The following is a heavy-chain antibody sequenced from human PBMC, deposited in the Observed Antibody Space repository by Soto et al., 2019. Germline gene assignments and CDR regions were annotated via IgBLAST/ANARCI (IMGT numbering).Heavy chain of an antibody. CDR2: IYNGGIP. CDR3: ASQDYDKSVYYFDY. D-gene: IGHD3-22*01. J-gene: IGHJ4*02. CDR1: GGSASSGSYY. V-gene: IGHV4-61*10. Sequence: SETLSLTCTVSGGSASSGSYYWSWIRQPAGKGLEWIGRIYNGGIPLIHPSLESRVALSLDTSKNQFSLTLSSVTAADTAIYYCASQDYDKSVYYFDYWGRGTLVTVSS.